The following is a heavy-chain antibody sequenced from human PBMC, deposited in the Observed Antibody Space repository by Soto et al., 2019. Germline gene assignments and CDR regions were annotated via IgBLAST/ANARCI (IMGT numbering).Heavy chain of an antibody. Sequence: SETLSLTCTVSGGSISSGGYYWSWIRQHPGKGLEWIGYIYYSGSTYYNPSLKSRVTISVDTSKNQFSLKLSSVTAADTAVYYCARAHIVVVPAAQNPVHFDYWGQGTLVTVSS. CDR2: IYYSGST. CDR3: ARAHIVVVPAAQNPVHFDY. D-gene: IGHD2-2*01. V-gene: IGHV4-31*03. J-gene: IGHJ4*02. CDR1: GGSISSGGYY.